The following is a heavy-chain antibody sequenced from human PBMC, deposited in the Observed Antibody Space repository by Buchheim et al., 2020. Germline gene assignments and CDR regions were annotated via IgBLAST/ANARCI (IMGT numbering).Heavy chain of an antibody. CDR2: INHSGST. D-gene: IGHD2-15*01. CDR1: GGSFSGYY. J-gene: IGHJ1*01. Sequence: QVQLQQWGAGLLKPSETLSLTCAVYGGSFSGYYWSWIRQPPGKGLEWIGEINHSGSTNYNPSLKSRGTLSVDTSKNQFSLKLSSVTAADTAVYYCARGTHCSGGSCYSARQYFQHWGQGTL. CDR3: ARGTHCSGGSCYSARQYFQH. V-gene: IGHV4-34*01.